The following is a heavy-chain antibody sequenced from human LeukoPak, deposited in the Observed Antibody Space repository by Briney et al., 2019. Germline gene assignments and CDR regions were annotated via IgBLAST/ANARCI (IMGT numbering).Heavy chain of an antibody. D-gene: IGHD6-6*01. CDR3: ARLSSSSSRFAWFDL. Sequence: ASVKVSCKASGYTFTTYGISWVRQAPGQGLEWMGWISSYNGNTNYAQDIQGRVTMTTDTSTSTAYMELRSLRSADTAVYYCARLSSSSSRFAWFDLWGQGTLVTVSS. CDR2: ISSYNGNT. J-gene: IGHJ5*02. CDR1: GYTFTTYG. V-gene: IGHV1-18*01.